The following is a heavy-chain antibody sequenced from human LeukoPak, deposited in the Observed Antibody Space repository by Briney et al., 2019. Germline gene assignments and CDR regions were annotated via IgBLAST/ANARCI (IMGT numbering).Heavy chain of an antibody. CDR2: ISGIGGST. D-gene: IGHD1-26*01. CDR1: GFTFSSYA. CDR3: ARGPLYSGSYIKRFDY. Sequence: RPGGSLRLSCAASGFTFSSYAMSWVRQAPGKGLDWVSAISGIGGSTYYADSVKGRFTISRDNAKNSLYLQMNNLRAEDTAVYYCARGPLYSGSYIKRFDYWGQGTLVTVSS. J-gene: IGHJ4*02. V-gene: IGHV3-23*01.